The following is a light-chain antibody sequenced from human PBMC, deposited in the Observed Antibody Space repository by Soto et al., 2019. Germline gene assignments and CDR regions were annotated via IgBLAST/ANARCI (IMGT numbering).Light chain of an antibody. Sequence: QSALTQPASVSGSPGQSITISCTGTSGDIGSYNRVSWYQQHPGKAPKLIIYEVTDRPSGVSNRFSGSKSGNTASLTISGLQAEDEAEYYCSLYIIINTRACVFGTGTKVTVL. V-gene: IGLV2-14*01. CDR3: SLYIIINTRACV. J-gene: IGLJ1*01. CDR1: SGDIGSYNR. CDR2: EVT.